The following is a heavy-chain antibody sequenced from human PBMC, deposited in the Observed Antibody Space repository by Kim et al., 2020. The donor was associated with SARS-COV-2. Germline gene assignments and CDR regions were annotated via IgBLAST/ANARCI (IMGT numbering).Heavy chain of an antibody. CDR2: INHSGST. CDR1: GGSFSGYY. CDR3: ARGILGGYSYGYRY. D-gene: IGHD5-18*01. Sequence: SETLSLTCAVYGGSFSGYYWSWIRQPPGKGLEWIGEINHSGSTNYNPSLKSRVTISVDTSKNQFSLKLSSVTAADTAVYYCARGILGGYSYGYRYWGQGTLVTVSS. J-gene: IGHJ4*02. V-gene: IGHV4-34*01.